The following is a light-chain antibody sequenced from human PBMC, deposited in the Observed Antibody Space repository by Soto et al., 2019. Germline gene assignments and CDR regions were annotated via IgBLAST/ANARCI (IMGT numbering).Light chain of an antibody. CDR3: GADHGSGSNFVVV. Sequence: QLVLTQPPSASASLGASVTLTCTLSSGYSNYKVDWYQQRPGKGPRFVMRVGTGGIVGSKGDGIPDRFSVLGSGLNRYLTNKNSQEEDESDYHCGADHGSGSNFVVVFGGGTKLTVL. V-gene: IGLV9-49*01. CDR1: SGYSNYK. CDR2: VGTGGIVG. J-gene: IGLJ2*01.